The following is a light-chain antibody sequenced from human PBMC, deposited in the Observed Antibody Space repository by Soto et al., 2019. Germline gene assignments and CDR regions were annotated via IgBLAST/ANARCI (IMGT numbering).Light chain of an antibody. CDR3: QQCNNWPLT. V-gene: IGKV3-15*01. J-gene: IGKJ4*01. CDR1: QSVNSN. Sequence: ETVMTQSPAALSVSPGERATLSCRASQSVNSNLAWYQQKPGQAPRLLIYGASTRATGIPARFSGSGSGTEFTLTISSLQSEDFAVYYCQQCNNWPLTFGGGTKVEIK. CDR2: GAS.